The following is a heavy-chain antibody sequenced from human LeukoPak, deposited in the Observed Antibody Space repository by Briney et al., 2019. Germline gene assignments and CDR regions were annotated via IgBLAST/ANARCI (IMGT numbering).Heavy chain of an antibody. D-gene: IGHD5-24*01. CDR1: GGPISPYY. J-gene: IGHJ3*02. Sequence: SETLSLTCTVSGGPISPYYWSWIRQPPGKGLEWIGYIYYSGSTNYNPSLKSRVIISVDTSKNQFSLKLSSVTAADTAVYYCAKYGYNYAFDIWGQGTMVTVSS. CDR2: IYYSGST. CDR3: AKYGYNYAFDI. V-gene: IGHV4-59*01.